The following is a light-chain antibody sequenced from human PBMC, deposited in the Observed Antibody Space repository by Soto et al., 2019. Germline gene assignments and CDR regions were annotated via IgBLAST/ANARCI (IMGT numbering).Light chain of an antibody. CDR2: PAS. V-gene: IGKV1-12*01. CDR3: QQSYSTPRT. J-gene: IGKJ1*01. Sequence: DIQLAQSPSSVSASVGDRVTITCRASQGISSWLAWYQQKPGKAPNLLIYPASNLQSGVPSRFSGSGSGTDFTLTISSLQPEDFATYYCQQSYSTPRTFGQGTKVDIK. CDR1: QGISSW.